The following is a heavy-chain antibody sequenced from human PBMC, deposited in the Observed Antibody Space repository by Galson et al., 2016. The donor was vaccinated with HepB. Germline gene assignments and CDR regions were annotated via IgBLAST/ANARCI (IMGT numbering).Heavy chain of an antibody. V-gene: IGHV3-48*02. CDR1: GFNLNSYS. J-gene: IGHJ4*02. CDR3: ARADSRSYASKWSLDY. Sequence: SLRLSCAVFGFNLNSYSMNWVRQAPGKGLEWISYITSSSSLIFYADSVKGRFTISRDNARNSLYLQMNILRDEDTAVYYCARADSRSYASKWSLDYWGQGTLVTVSS. CDR2: ITSSSSLI. D-gene: IGHD3-16*01.